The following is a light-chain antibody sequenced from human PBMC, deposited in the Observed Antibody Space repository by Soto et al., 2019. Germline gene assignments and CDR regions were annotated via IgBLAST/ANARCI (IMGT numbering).Light chain of an antibody. CDR2: EVS. CDR1: SSDVGVFNY. V-gene: IGLV2-14*01. J-gene: IGLJ1*01. Sequence: QSVLTQPASVSGTPGQSITIYCTGSSSDVGVFNYVSWYQHHPGKAPKLMIYEVSNRPSGVSNRFSGSKTGNTASLTISGLQAEDEADYYCSSYATSGTLYVFGPGTKVTVL. CDR3: SSYATSGTLYV.